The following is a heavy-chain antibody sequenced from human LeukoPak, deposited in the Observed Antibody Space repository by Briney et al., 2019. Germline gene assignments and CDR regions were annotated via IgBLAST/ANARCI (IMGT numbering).Heavy chain of an antibody. J-gene: IGHJ5*02. D-gene: IGHD2-15*01. CDR1: GGTFSTYA. Sequence: SVKVSCKASGGTFSTYAINWVRQAPGQGLEWMGRIIPILGIAKYAQKFRGRVTITADTSTSTAYMELSSLRSEDTAVYYCARDDRYCSGGNCYSEWFDHWGQGTLVTVSS. V-gene: IGHV1-69*04. CDR2: IIPILGIA. CDR3: ARDDRYCSGGNCYSEWFDH.